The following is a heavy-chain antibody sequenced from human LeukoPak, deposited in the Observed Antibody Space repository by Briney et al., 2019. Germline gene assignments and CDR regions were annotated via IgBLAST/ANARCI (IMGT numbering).Heavy chain of an antibody. V-gene: IGHV1-2*02. CDR3: ARDGPGWLVFSGFDY. Sequence: VASAKVSCKASGYTFTGYYMHGVRQAPGQGLEWMGWINPNSGGTNYAQKFQGRVTMTRDTSISTAYMELSRLRTDDTAVYYGARDGPGWLVFSGFDYWGQGTLVTVSS. J-gene: IGHJ4*02. CDR2: INPNSGGT. D-gene: IGHD6-19*01. CDR1: GYTFTGYY.